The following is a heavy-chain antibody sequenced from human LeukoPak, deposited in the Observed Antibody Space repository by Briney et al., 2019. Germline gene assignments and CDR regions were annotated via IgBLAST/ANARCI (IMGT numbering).Heavy chain of an antibody. D-gene: IGHD1-26*01. CDR3: AKGWSYYIAFDI. V-gene: IGHV3-23*01. J-gene: IGHJ3*02. CDR2: ISGSGGST. Sequence: GGSLRLSGAASGFTFSSYAMSWVRQAPGKGLEWVSAISGSGGSTYYADSVKGRFTISRDNSKNTLYLQMNSLRAEDTAVYYCAKGWSYYIAFDIWGQGTMVTVSS. CDR1: GFTFSSYA.